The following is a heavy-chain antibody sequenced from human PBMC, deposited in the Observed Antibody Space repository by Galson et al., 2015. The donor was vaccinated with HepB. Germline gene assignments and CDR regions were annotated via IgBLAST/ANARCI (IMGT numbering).Heavy chain of an antibody. V-gene: IGHV1-69*13. CDR2: IIPIFGTA. CDR3: ASPDGCSSTSCYAGYMDV. D-gene: IGHD2-2*01. J-gene: IGHJ6*03. CDR1: GGTFSSYA. Sequence: SVKVSCKASGGTFSSYAISWVRQAPGQGLEWMGGIIPIFGTANYAQKFQGRVTITADESTSTAYMELSSLRSEDTAVYYCASPDGCSSTSCYAGYMDVWGKGTTVTVSS.